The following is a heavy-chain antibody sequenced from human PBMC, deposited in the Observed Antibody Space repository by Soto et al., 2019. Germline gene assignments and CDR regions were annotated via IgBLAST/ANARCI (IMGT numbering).Heavy chain of an antibody. Sequence: SETLSLTCTVSGGSISSSSYYWGWIHQPPGKGLEWIGSIYYSGSTYYNPSLKSRVTISVDTSKNQFSLKLSSVTAADTAVYYCARTRVPAEPHYYYYYYMDVWGKGTTVTVSS. CDR3: ARTRVPAEPHYYYYYYMDV. J-gene: IGHJ6*03. CDR1: GGSISSSSYY. CDR2: IYYSGST. D-gene: IGHD2-2*01. V-gene: IGHV4-39*01.